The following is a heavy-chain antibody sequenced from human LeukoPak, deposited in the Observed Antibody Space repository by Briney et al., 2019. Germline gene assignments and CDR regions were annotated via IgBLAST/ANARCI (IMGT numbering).Heavy chain of an antibody. CDR2: INPNSGGT. CDR3: ARALPAAGPIFDY. Sequence: ASVKVSCKASGYTFTGYFMHWVRQAPGQGLEWMGWINPNSGGTNYAQKFQGRVTMARDTSISTAYMELSRLRSDDTAVYYCARALPAAGPIFDYWGQGTLVTVSS. V-gene: IGHV1-2*02. D-gene: IGHD6-13*01. J-gene: IGHJ4*02. CDR1: GYTFTGYF.